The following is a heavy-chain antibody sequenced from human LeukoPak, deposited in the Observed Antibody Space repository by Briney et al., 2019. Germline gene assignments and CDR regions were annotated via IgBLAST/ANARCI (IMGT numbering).Heavy chain of an antibody. V-gene: IGHV3-48*04. D-gene: IGHD1-26*01. Sequence: AATLRLSCAASAFTFSSYNMTGVGEAPGKGLEWVSYISSSSSTIYYTDYVKGRFTISRDNAKNSLYLQMNSLRAEDTAVYYCARDFQRVGYYYYYMDVWGKGTTVTVSS. J-gene: IGHJ6*03. CDR2: ISSSSSTI. CDR3: ARDFQRVGYYYYYMDV. CDR1: AFTFSSYN.